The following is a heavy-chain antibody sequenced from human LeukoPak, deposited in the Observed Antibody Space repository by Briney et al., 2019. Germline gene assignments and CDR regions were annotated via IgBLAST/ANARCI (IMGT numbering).Heavy chain of an antibody. J-gene: IGHJ4*02. CDR2: TYYRSRWYN. D-gene: IGHD1-7*01. Sequence: SQTLSLTCAISGDSVSSNSAAWNWIRQSPSRGLEWLGRTYYRSRWYNDYAVSVKSRINISPDTSRNQSSLQLDSVTPEDTAVYYCARLDANFADFWGQGTLVTVSS. CDR3: ARLDANFADF. V-gene: IGHV6-1*01. CDR1: GDSVSSNSAA.